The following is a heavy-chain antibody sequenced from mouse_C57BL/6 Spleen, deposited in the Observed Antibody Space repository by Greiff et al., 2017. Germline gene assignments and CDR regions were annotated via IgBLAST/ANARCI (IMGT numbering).Heavy chain of an antibody. CDR3: ARRRWGHAMDY. CDR1: GYTFTDYY. D-gene: IGHD1-1*02. V-gene: IGHV1-26*01. CDR2: INPNNGGT. J-gene: IGHJ4*01. Sequence: EVQLQQSGPELVKPGASVKISCKASGYTFTDYYMNWVKQSHGKSLEWIGDINPNNGGTSYNQKFKGKATLTVDKSSSTAYMELRSLTSEDSAVYYCARRRWGHAMDYWGQGTSVTVSS.